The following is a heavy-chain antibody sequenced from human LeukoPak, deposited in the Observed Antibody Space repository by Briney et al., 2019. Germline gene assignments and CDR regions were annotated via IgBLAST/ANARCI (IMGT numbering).Heavy chain of an antibody. V-gene: IGHV3-53*01. CDR2: IYSGGST. J-gene: IGHJ5*02. CDR1: GFTFSSYW. CDR3: ARDLMGSGWRGWFDP. Sequence: PGGSLRLSCAASGFTFSSYWMSWVRQAPGKGLEWVSVIYSGGSTYYADSVKGRFTISRDNSKNTLYLQMNSLRAEDTAVYYCARDLMGSGWRGWFDPWGQGTLVTVSS. D-gene: IGHD6-19*01.